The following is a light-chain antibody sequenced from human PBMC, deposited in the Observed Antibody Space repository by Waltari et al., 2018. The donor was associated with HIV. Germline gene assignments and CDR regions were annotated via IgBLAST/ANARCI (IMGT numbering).Light chain of an antibody. CDR2: SDN. Sequence: QSVVTQPPSASGTPGQRVTISCSGRRSSIGRNTVHWYQLLPGTAPKLLIYSDNQRPSGVPDRFSGSKSGTSASLAISGLQSEDEADYYCAAWHDSLNAYVFGTGTKVTVL. CDR1: RSSIGRNT. V-gene: IGLV1-44*01. CDR3: AAWHDSLNAYV. J-gene: IGLJ1*01.